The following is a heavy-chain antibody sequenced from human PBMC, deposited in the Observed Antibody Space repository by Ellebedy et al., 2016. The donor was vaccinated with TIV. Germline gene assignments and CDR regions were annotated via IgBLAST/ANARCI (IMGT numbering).Heavy chain of an antibody. J-gene: IGHJ4*02. V-gene: IGHV1-69*13. Sequence: ASVKVSCKASGGTFSSYAISWVRQAPGQGLEWMGGIIPIFGTANYAQKFQGRVTITADESTSTAYMELSSLRSEDTAVYYCARASLDPDNEYYFDYWGQGTLVTVSS. CDR2: IIPIFGTA. CDR3: ARASLDPDNEYYFDY. CDR1: GGTFSSYA. D-gene: IGHD3-3*01.